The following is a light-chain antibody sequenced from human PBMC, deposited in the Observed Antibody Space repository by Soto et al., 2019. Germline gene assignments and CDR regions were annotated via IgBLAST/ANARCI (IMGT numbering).Light chain of an antibody. CDR1: QSVSGN. Sequence: ETVMAQSPVTLSVSPGEGATLSCRASQSVSGNLAWYQQKPGQAPRLLIYGASTRASGIPARFSGGGSGTDFTLTISSLQSEDVAVYYCQQYNNWPPWTFGQGTKVEIK. J-gene: IGKJ1*01. CDR3: QQYNNWPPWT. V-gene: IGKV3D-15*01. CDR2: GAS.